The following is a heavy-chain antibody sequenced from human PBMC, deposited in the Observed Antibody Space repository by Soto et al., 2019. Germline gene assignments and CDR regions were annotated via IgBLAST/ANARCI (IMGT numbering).Heavy chain of an antibody. J-gene: IGHJ4*02. CDR2: IYYSGST. D-gene: IGHD3-10*01. CDR3: ARHQGLLWFGSAKGFFDY. Sequence: QLQLQESGPGLVKPSETLSLTCTVSGGSISSSSYYWGWIRQPPGKGMEWIGSIYYSGSTYYNPSLKSRVTIAGDTSKNQFYLKLSSVTAADTAVYYCARHQGLLWFGSAKGFFDYWGQGTLVTVSS. CDR1: GGSISSSSYY. V-gene: IGHV4-39*01.